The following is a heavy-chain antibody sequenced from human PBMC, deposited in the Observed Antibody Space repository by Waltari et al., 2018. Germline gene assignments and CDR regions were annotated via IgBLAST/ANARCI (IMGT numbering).Heavy chain of an antibody. CDR1: GGSISSYY. CDR3: ARVATTNQLNWFDP. CDR2: IYYSGST. Sequence: QVQLPESGPGLVTPSETLSLTCTVSGGSISSYYWSWIRQPPGKGLEWIGYIYYSGSTNYNPSLKSRVTISVDTSKNQFSLKLSSVTAADTAVYYCARVATTNQLNWFDPWGQGTLVTVSS. J-gene: IGHJ5*02. D-gene: IGHD5-12*01. V-gene: IGHV4-59*01.